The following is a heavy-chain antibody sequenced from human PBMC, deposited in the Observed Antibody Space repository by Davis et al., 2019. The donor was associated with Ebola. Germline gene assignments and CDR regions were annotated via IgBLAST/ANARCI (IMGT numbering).Heavy chain of an antibody. Sequence: ASVKVSCKASGYTFTSYGISWVRQAPGQGLEWMGWISAYNGNTNYAQKLQGRVTMTTDTSTSTAYMELRSLRSEDTAVYYCASGLGCSSTSCPYNWFDPWGQGTLVTVSS. CDR2: ISAYNGNT. CDR3: ASGLGCSSTSCPYNWFDP. CDR1: GYTFTSYG. D-gene: IGHD2-2*01. J-gene: IGHJ5*02. V-gene: IGHV1-18*01.